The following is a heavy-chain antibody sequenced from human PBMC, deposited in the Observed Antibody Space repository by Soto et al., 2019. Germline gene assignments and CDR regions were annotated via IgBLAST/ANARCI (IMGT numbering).Heavy chain of an antibody. D-gene: IGHD2-2*01. CDR2: IDPSDSYT. CDR3: ASSLPQIVVVPASDLDYGMDV. Sequence: PGESLKISCKGSGYSFTSYWISWVRQMPGKGLEWMGRIDPSDSYTSYSPSFQGHVTISADKSISTAYLQWSSLKASDTAMYYCASSLPQIVVVPASDLDYGMDVWGQGTTVTVSS. V-gene: IGHV5-10-1*01. CDR1: GYSFTSYW. J-gene: IGHJ6*02.